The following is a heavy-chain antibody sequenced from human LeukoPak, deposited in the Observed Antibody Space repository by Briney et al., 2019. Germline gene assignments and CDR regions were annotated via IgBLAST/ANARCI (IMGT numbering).Heavy chain of an antibody. Sequence: VKVSCKASGGTFSSYAISWVRQAPGQGLEWMGRIIPIFGTANYAQKLQGRVTITTDESTSTACMEQSRLRSEDTAVYYCARGITIFGVVDYFDYWGQGTLVTVSS. CDR1: GGTFSSYA. D-gene: IGHD3-3*01. CDR3: ARGITIFGVVDYFDY. CDR2: IIPIFGTA. J-gene: IGHJ4*02. V-gene: IGHV1-69*05.